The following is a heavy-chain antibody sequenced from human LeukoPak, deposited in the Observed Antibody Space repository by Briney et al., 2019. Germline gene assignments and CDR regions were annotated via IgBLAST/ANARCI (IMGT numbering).Heavy chain of an antibody. CDR2: ISSSGSTI. CDR1: GFTFSDYY. CDR3: ARVHSGSYAPYYFDY. J-gene: IGHJ4*02. Sequence: PGGSLRLSCAASGFTFSDYYMSWIRQAPGKGLEWVSYISSSGSTIYYADSVKGRFTISRDNAKNSLYLQMNSLRAEDTAVYYCARVHSGSYAPYYFDYWGQGTLVTVSS. V-gene: IGHV3-11*04. D-gene: IGHD1-26*01.